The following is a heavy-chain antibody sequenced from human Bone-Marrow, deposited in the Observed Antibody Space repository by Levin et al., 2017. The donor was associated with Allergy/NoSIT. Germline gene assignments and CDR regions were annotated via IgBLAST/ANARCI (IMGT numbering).Heavy chain of an antibody. D-gene: IGHD4-17*01. J-gene: IGHJ6*02. Sequence: SETLSLTCTVSGGSISSSSYYWGWIRQPPGKGLEWIGSIYYSGSTYYNPSLKSRVTISVDTSKNQFSLKLSSVTAADTAVYYCARLRGVTTRYYYYYGMDVWGQGTTVTVSS. CDR1: GGSISSSSYY. CDR2: IYYSGST. V-gene: IGHV4-39*01. CDR3: ARLRGVTTRYYYYYGMDV.